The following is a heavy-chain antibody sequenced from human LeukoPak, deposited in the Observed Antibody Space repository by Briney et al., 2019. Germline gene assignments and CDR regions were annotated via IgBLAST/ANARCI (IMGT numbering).Heavy chain of an antibody. Sequence: GSLRLPCVASGFTVSNTSVSWVRQAPGKGLEWVALISYDGRNKYYADSVKGRFTISRDNSKNTLYLQMNSLRPEDTAVYYCAKERYLLDYWGQGTRVTVSS. CDR2: ISYDGRNK. V-gene: IGHV3-30*04. D-gene: IGHD2-15*01. J-gene: IGHJ4*02. CDR1: GFTVSNTS. CDR3: AKERYLLDY.